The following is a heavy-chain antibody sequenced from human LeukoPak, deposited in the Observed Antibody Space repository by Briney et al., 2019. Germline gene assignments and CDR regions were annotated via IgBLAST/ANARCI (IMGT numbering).Heavy chain of an antibody. CDR2: INPNSGGT. J-gene: IGHJ4*02. D-gene: IGHD6-19*01. V-gene: IGHV1-2*02. CDR3: AREPGVAVAVTGEYYFDY. CDR1: GYTFTGYY. Sequence: ASVKVSCKASGYTFTGYYMHWVRQAPGQGLEWMGWINPNSGGTNYAQKFQGRVTMTRDTSISTAYMELSRLRSDDTAVYYCAREPGVAVAVTGEYYFDYWGQGTLVTVSS.